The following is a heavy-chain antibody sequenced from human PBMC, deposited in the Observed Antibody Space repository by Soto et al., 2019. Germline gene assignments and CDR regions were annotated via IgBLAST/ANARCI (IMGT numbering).Heavy chain of an antibody. CDR1: GFPFSRFD. CDR2: ISSSGSTS. Sequence: PGGSLRLSCAASGFPFSRFDLHWVRQAPGKGLEWISYISSSGSTSYYASSVEGRFTISRANANNSFYLQRDSLRAEDTALYYCTRAAWFPYLSFYWGQGALVTVSS. D-gene: IGHD3-10*01. V-gene: IGHV3-48*03. J-gene: IGHJ4*02. CDR3: TRAAWFPYLSFY.